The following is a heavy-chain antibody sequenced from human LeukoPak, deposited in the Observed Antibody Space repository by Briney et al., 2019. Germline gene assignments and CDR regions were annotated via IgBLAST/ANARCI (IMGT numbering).Heavy chain of an antibody. Sequence: GSLRLSCAASGFTFSSYDMHWVRQAPGKRLAWVAFIRYDGRNQYYADSVKGRFTISRDNFKKTLYLQMNSLRGEDTAAYHCVKDYGINSFDYWGQGTLVTVSP. V-gene: IGHV3-30*02. CDR2: IRYDGRNQ. CDR3: VKDYGINSFDY. D-gene: IGHD1-1*01. CDR1: GFTFSSYD. J-gene: IGHJ4*02.